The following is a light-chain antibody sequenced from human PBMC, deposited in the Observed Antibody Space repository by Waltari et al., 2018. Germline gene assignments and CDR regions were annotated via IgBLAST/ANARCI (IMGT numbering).Light chain of an antibody. CDR1: SSNIGAGYD. Sequence: QSVLTQPPSVSGAPGQRVTISCTGSSSNIGAGYDVYWYQQLPRTAPKLLIYGSGKRPSGCPARFSASKSGTSASLAITGLQAEDEADYYCQSFDRSLSGVIFGGGTKLTVL. J-gene: IGLJ2*01. CDR2: GSG. V-gene: IGLV1-40*01. CDR3: QSFDRSLSGVI.